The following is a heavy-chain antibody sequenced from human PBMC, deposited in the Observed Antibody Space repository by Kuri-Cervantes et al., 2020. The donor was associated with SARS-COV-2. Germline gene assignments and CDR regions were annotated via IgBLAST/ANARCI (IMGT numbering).Heavy chain of an antibody. D-gene: IGHD2-2*01. CDR3: AKADIVVVPADGGGFDY. Sequence: LSLTCAASGFAFSSYSMNWVRQAPGKGLEWVSAISGSGGSTYYADSVKGRFTISRDNSKNTLYLQMNSLRAEDTAVYYCAKADIVVVPADGGGFDYWGQGTLVTVSS. J-gene: IGHJ4*02. CDR1: GFAFSSYS. CDR2: ISGSGGST. V-gene: IGHV3-23*01.